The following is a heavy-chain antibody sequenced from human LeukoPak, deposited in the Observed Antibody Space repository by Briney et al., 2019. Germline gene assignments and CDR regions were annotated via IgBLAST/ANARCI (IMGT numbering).Heavy chain of an antibody. Sequence: GGSLRLSCAASGFTFSTYSMNWVRQAPGQGLEWVSSISSSSTYIYYADSVKGRFTISRDNSKNSLYLQMNNLRAEDTAVYYCARWNRFHGVWGQGTLVTVSS. CDR1: GFTFSTYS. J-gene: IGHJ4*02. CDR3: ARWNRFHGV. CDR2: ISSSSTYI. V-gene: IGHV3-21*01. D-gene: IGHD1-1*01.